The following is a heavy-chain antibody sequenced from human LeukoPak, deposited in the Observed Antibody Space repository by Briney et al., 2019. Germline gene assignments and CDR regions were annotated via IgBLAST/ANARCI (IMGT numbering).Heavy chain of an antibody. J-gene: IGHJ2*01. CDR1: GYSISSGYY. CDR3: AGRAVVYEFWSGYYTEWYFDL. CDR2: IYHSGST. Sequence: KPSETLSLTCAVSGYSISSGYYWGWIRQPPGKGLEWIGSIYHSGSTYYNPSLKSRVTISVDTSKNQFSLKLSSVTAADTAVYYCAGRAVVYEFWSGYYTEWYFDLWGRGTLVTVSS. V-gene: IGHV4-38-2*01. D-gene: IGHD3-3*01.